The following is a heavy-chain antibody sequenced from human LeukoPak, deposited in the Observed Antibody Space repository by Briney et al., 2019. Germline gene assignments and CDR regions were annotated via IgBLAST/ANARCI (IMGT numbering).Heavy chain of an antibody. CDR2: IYYSGST. Sequence: SETLSLTCTVSGGSISSGDYNWSWIRQPPGKGLEWIGYIYYSGSTYYNPSLKSRVTISVDTSKNQFSLKLSSVTAADTAVYYCARDHDPNCFDYWGQGTLVTVSS. CDR3: ARDHDPNCFDY. CDR1: GGSISSGDYN. D-gene: IGHD3-16*01. J-gene: IGHJ4*02. V-gene: IGHV4-30-4*01.